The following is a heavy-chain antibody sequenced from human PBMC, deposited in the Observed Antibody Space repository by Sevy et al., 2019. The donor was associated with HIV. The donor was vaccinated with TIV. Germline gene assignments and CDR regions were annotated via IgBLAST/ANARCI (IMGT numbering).Heavy chain of an antibody. CDR3: ARGDYYGSLYYFDY. J-gene: IGHJ4*02. Sequence: GGSLRLSFAASGFTFNYHFMNWVRQLPGKGLEWVSYISSASSYINYSDSVKGRFTISRDNAKNLVFLEMNNLRPEDTAVYFCARGDYYGSLYYFDYWGQGTLVTVSS. CDR1: GFTFNYHF. D-gene: IGHD3-10*01. CDR2: ISSASSYI. V-gene: IGHV3-21*06.